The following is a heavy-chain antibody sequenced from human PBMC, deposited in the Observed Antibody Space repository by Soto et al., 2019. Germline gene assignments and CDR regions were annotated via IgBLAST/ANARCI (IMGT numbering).Heavy chain of an antibody. CDR3: AIIAVAGTGYFDY. D-gene: IGHD6-19*01. V-gene: IGHV1-46*01. CDR1: GYTFTSYY. J-gene: IGHJ4*02. Sequence: QVQLVQSGAEVKKPGASVKVSCKASGYTFTSYYMHWVRQAPGQGLEWMGIINPSGGSTSYAQKCQGRFTMPRDTSTSTVYVELSSLRSEDTAVYYCAIIAVAGTGYFDYWGQGTLVTVAS. CDR2: INPSGGST.